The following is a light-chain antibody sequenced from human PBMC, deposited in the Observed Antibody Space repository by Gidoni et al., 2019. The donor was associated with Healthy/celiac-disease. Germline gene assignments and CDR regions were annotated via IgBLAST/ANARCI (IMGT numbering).Light chain of an antibody. Sequence: DLQMTQSPSSLSASVGDRVTITCLASQSISSYLNWYQQKPGKAPKLLIYAASSLQRGVPSRFSGSGSGTDFTLTISSLQPEDFATYYCQQSYSTPLTFGGGTKVEIK. CDR2: AAS. CDR3: QQSYSTPLT. CDR1: QSISSY. V-gene: IGKV1-39*01. J-gene: IGKJ4*01.